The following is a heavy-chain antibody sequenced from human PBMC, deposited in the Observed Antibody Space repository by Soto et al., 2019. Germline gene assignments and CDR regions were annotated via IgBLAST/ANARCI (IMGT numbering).Heavy chain of an antibody. D-gene: IGHD5-12*01. J-gene: IGHJ4*02. CDR2: ISGSGSDT. V-gene: IGHV3-23*01. Sequence: PGGSLRLSCAASGFVFGNSSISWVRQAPWKGLEWVSAISGSGSDTYYADSVKGRFTISRDNFNNTLFLQMGSLRAEDTAVYYCVTTEWIRYGSPDYWGQRILVTVSS. CDR3: VTTEWIRYGSPDY. CDR1: GFVFGNSS.